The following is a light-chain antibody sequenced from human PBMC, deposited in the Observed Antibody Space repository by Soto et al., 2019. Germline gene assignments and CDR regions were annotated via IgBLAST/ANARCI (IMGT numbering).Light chain of an antibody. CDR2: AAS. CDR3: QQYVGSPPMYT. V-gene: IGKV3-20*01. J-gene: IGKJ2*01. CDR1: QSVSSSS. Sequence: EIVLTQSPGTLSLSPGERATLSCRASQSVSSSSLAWYQQKPGQAPRLLIYAASNRASGIPGRFSGSGSGTDFTLTISRLEPEDFAVYYCQQYVGSPPMYTLGQGTKLEIK.